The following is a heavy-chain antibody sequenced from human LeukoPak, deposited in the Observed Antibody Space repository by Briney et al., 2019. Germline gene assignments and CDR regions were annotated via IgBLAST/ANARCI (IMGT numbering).Heavy chain of an antibody. V-gene: IGHV4-39*07. J-gene: IGHJ4*02. CDR1: GGSISSSSYY. D-gene: IGHD1-26*01. CDR3: ARGPWTLDSGSYADFDY. CDR2: IYYSGST. Sequence: NPSETLSLTCTVSGGSISSSSYYWGWIRQPPGKGLEWIGSIYYSGSTYYNPSLKSRVTISVDTSKNQFSLKLSSVTAADTAVYYCARGPWTLDSGSYADFDYWGQGTLVTVSS.